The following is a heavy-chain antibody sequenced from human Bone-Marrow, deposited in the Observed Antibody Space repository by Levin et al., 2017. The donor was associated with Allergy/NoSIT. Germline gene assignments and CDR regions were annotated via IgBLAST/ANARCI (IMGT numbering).Heavy chain of an antibody. CDR3: ARERWSGYGGGAVAWYFDL. CDR2: IYYSGST. Sequence: SQTLSLTCTVSGGSISSYYWSWIRQPPGKGLEWIGYIYYSGSTNYNPSLKSRVTISVDTSKNQFSLKLSSVTAADTAVYYCARERWSGYGGGAVAWYFDLWGRGTLVTVSS. V-gene: IGHV4-59*01. D-gene: IGHD3/OR15-3a*01. CDR1: GGSISSYY. J-gene: IGHJ2*01.